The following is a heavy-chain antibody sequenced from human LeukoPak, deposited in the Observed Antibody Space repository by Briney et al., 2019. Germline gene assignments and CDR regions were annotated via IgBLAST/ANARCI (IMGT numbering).Heavy chain of an antibody. CDR1: GYTFTGYY. CDR2: INPNSGGT. D-gene: IGHD1-26*01. Sequence: GASVKVSCKASGYTFTGYYMHWVRQAPGQGLEWMGWINPNSGGTNYAQKFQGRVTMTRDTSISTAYMELSRLRSDDTAVYYCARGSKWELLRPWVPVVNWFDPWGQGTLVTVSS. J-gene: IGHJ5*02. CDR3: ARGSKWELLRPWVPVVNWFDP. V-gene: IGHV1-2*02.